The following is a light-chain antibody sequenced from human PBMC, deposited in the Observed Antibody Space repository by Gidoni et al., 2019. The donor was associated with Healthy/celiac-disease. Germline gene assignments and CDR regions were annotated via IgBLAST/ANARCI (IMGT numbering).Light chain of an antibody. CDR2: KDT. Sequence: SYELKQPPSVSVSPGQTARITCSGDALPKQYAYLYQQKPGQAPVLVIYKDTERPSVIPALFSGSSSVTPFTLTISGVQAEDEADYYCQSADSSGTYEVFGGGTKLTVL. CDR3: QSADSSGTYEV. J-gene: IGLJ2*01. V-gene: IGLV3-25*03. CDR1: ALPKQY.